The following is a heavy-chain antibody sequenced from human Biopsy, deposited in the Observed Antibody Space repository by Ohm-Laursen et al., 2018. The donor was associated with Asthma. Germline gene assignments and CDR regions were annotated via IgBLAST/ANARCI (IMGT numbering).Heavy chain of an antibody. D-gene: IGHD3-3*01. Sequence: SLRLSCAAPGFTFSSYGMYWVRQAQGKGLEWVAVISYDGSNKYYADSVKGRFTISRDNSKNTLYLQMNSLRAEDTAVYYCAKDTEGRYDFWSGLSYNYYGMDVWGQGTTVTVSS. V-gene: IGHV3-30*18. CDR3: AKDTEGRYDFWSGLSYNYYGMDV. J-gene: IGHJ6*02. CDR2: ISYDGSNK. CDR1: GFTFSSYG.